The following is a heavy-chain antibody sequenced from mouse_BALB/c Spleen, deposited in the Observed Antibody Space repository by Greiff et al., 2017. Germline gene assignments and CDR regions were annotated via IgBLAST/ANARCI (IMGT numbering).Heavy chain of an antibody. D-gene: IGHD1-1*01. CDR1: GFTFNTYA. CDR3: VRDYGSSPWFAY. Sequence: EVKLMESGGGLVQPKGSLKLSCAASGFTFNTYAMNWVRQAPGKGLEWVARIRSKSNNYATYYADSVKDRFTISRDDSQSMLYLQMNNLETEDTAMYYCVRDYGSSPWFAYWGQGTLVTVSA. V-gene: IGHV10-1*02. J-gene: IGHJ3*01. CDR2: IRSKSNNYAT.